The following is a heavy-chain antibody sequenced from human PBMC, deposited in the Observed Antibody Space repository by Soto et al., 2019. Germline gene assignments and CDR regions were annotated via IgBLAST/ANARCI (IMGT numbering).Heavy chain of an antibody. CDR2: ISQSGDT. V-gene: IGHV4-34*01. CDR1: SGSFSGYY. J-gene: IGHJ4*02. CDR3: ARAPKVSGSSQTRPDF. D-gene: IGHD6-6*01. Sequence: PSETLSLTCSIDSGSFSGYYWSWIRKPPGKGLEWIGEISQSGDTNYSPSLKSRVSISIDTSKKQFSLNLASVSAADTAVYYCARAPKVSGSSQTRPDFWGQGTLVTVSS.